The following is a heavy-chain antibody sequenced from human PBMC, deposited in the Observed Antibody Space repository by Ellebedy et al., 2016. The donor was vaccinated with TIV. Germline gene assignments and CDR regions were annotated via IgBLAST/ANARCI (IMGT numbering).Heavy chain of an antibody. V-gene: IGHV4-34*01. CDR3: ERDGAGRWDY. CDR2: INASGTT. CDR1: GGSLSRYF. J-gene: IGHJ4*02. Sequence: MPSETLSLTCAVYGGSLSRYFWSWIRQAPGRGPEWIGEINASGTTNYNPSLKTRVTMLVDTSKNQLSLRLSSVTAADTAVYYCERDGAGRWDYWGPGTLVTVSS. D-gene: IGHD4-23*01.